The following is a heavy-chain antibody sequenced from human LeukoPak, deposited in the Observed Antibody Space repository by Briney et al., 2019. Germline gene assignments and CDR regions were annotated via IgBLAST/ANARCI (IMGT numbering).Heavy chain of an antibody. CDR3: ARDNYYMDV. V-gene: IGHV3-66*01. J-gene: IGHJ6*03. Sequence: SGGSLRLSCEASGFTFNTYSMNWARQAPGKGLEWVSVIYSGGSTYYADSVKGRFTISRDNSKNTLYLQMNSLRAEDTAVYYCARDNYYMDVWGKGTTVTISS. CDR1: GFTFNTYS. CDR2: IYSGGST.